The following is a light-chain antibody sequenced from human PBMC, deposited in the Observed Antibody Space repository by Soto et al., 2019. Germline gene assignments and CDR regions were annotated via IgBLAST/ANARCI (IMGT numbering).Light chain of an antibody. Sequence: QSVLTQPASVSGSPGQSITISCTGTSSDVGGYNYVSWYQQHPGKAPKLMMYEVSNRASGVSNRFSGSKSGNTASLTISGLQAEDEADYYCSSYTSSSIYVFGTGTKLTVL. CDR1: SSDVGGYNY. CDR3: SSYTSSSIYV. CDR2: EVS. J-gene: IGLJ1*01. V-gene: IGLV2-14*01.